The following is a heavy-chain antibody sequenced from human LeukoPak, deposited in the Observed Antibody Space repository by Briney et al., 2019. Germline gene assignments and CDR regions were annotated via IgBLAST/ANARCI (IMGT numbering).Heavy chain of an antibody. CDR2: IIPIFGTA. Sequence: SVTVSCTAPRYTFSNYDINWVRQATGQGLEWMGGIIPIFGTANYAQKFQGRVTITADESTSTAYMELSSLRSEDTAVYYCARDQGLASAYYDILTGPNWFDPWGQGTLVTVSS. V-gene: IGHV1-69*13. D-gene: IGHD3-9*01. CDR1: RYTFSNYD. J-gene: IGHJ5*02. CDR3: ARDQGLASAYYDILTGPNWFDP.